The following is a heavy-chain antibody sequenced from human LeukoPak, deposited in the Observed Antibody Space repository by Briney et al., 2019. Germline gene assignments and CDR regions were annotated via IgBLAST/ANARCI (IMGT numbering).Heavy chain of an antibody. CDR1: GGSISSSYY. V-gene: IGHV4-59*03. CDR3: NLLDY. CDR2: IYYSGST. J-gene: IGHJ4*02. Sequence: SGTLSLTCAVSGGSISSSYYWSWIRQPPGKGLEWIGYIYYSGSTYYNPSLKSRVTISVDTSKNQFSLKLSSVTAADTAVYYCNLLDYWGQGTLVTVSS.